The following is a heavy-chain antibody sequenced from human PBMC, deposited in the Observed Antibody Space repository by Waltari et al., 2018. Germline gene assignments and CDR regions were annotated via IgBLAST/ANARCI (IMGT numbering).Heavy chain of an antibody. V-gene: IGHV3-23*04. CDR2: ISGRGGST. CDR1: GFTFSSYA. J-gene: IGHJ4*02. D-gene: IGHD5-18*01. CDR3: AKEATSYGRNDY. Sequence: EVQLVESGGGLVQPGGSLRLSCAASGFTFSSYAMSWVRQAPGKGLGGVSAISGRGGSTYYADSVKGRFTISRDNAKNTLYLQMNSLRAEDTAVYYCAKEATSYGRNDYWGQGTLVTVSS.